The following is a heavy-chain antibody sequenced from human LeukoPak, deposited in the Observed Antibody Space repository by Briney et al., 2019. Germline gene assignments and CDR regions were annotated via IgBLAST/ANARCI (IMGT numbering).Heavy chain of an antibody. CDR3: ARITYDFWSGYYMPDDP. CDR2: ISIYNGNT. V-gene: IGHV1-18*01. Sequence: ATVKVSCKASGYTFTNYGISWVRQAPGQGLEWMGWISIYNGNTDYAQKLRGRVTMTTDTSTSTAYMELRSLRSDDTAVYYCARITYDFWSGYYMPDDPWGQGTLVTVSS. J-gene: IGHJ5*02. CDR1: GYTFTNYG. D-gene: IGHD3-3*01.